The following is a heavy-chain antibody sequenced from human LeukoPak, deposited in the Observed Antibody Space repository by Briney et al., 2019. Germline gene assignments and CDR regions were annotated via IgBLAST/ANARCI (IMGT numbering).Heavy chain of an antibody. CDR1: GYTFTSYD. Sequence: ASVKVSCKASGYTFTSYDINWVRQATGQGLEWMGWMNPNSGNTGYAQKFQGRVTITRNTSISTAYMELSSLRSEDTAVYYCARAGYSSSWYLTYYYYMDVWGKGTTVTVSS. J-gene: IGHJ6*03. V-gene: IGHV1-8*03. CDR3: ARAGYSSSWYLTYYYYMDV. CDR2: MNPNSGNT. D-gene: IGHD6-13*01.